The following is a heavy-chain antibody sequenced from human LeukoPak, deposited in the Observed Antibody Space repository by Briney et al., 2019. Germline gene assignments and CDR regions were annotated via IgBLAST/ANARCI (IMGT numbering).Heavy chain of an antibody. Sequence: GGSLRLSCAASGFTFSSYAMHWVRQAPGKGLEWVAVISYDGSNKYYADSVKGRFTISRDNSKNTLYLQMNSLRAEDTAVYYCARDRPLQGLDYWGQGTLVTVSA. CDR2: ISYDGSNK. J-gene: IGHJ4*02. CDR1: GFTFSSYA. V-gene: IGHV3-30-3*01. D-gene: IGHD5-24*01. CDR3: ARDRPLQGLDY.